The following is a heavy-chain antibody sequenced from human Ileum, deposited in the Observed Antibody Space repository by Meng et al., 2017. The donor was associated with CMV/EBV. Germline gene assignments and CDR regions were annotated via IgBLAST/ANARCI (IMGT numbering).Heavy chain of an antibody. D-gene: IGHD2-2*03. J-gene: IGHJ5*02. Sequence: SETLSLTCTVSGASMTSSTYYWGWIRQSPGKGLECLGTIYYRGNTFYNPSFKNRVTMTVDTSRNQFSLKLTAVTAADTAVYYCAKEGIGWWFDPWGQGTLVTVSS. CDR2: IYYRGNT. CDR3: AKEGIGWWFDP. V-gene: IGHV4-39*07. CDR1: GASMTSSTYY.